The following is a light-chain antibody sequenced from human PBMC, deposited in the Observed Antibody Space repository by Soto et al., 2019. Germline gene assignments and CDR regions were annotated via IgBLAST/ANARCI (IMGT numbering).Light chain of an antibody. J-gene: IGLJ2*01. CDR1: GSDVGGYNY. CDR3: SSYTISNTVV. CDR2: EVT. V-gene: IGLV2-14*01. Sequence: QSALTQPASVSGSPGQSITFSCTGTGSDVGGYNYVSWYQQYPGKAPKLIIYEVTNRPSGVSNRFSGSKSGNTAPLTISGLQDEDEADYYCSSYTISNTVVFGGGTKVTVL.